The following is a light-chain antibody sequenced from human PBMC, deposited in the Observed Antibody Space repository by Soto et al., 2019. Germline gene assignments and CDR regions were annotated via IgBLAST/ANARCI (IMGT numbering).Light chain of an antibody. CDR2: AAS. V-gene: IGKV1-39*01. CDR1: QDISTY. J-gene: IGKJ3*01. Sequence: DIQMTQSPPSLSASVGDRVTITCRASQDISTYLNWYQQKPGEAPKLLIYAASSLQSGVPSRFSGGGSGADFTLTISSLQPEDFATYHCQQSYSTPFTFGPGTKVDI. CDR3: QQSYSTPFT.